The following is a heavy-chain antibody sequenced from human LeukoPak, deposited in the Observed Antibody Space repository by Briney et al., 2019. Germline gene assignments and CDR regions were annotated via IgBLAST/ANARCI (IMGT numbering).Heavy chain of an antibody. V-gene: IGHV5-51*01. Sequence: HGESLKISCKGSGYSFTSYWIGWVRRMPGKGLEWMGIIYPGDSDTRYSPFFQGQVTISADKSISTAYLQWSSLKASDTAMYYCARHPIDYYGSGSYSDGMDVWGQGTTVTVSS. CDR3: ARHPIDYYGSGSYSDGMDV. CDR1: GYSFTSYW. J-gene: IGHJ6*02. D-gene: IGHD3-10*01. CDR2: IYPGDSDT.